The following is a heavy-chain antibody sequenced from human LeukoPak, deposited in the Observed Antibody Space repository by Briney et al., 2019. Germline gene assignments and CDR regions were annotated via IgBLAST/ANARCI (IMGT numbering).Heavy chain of an antibody. V-gene: IGHV3-9*03. CDR1: GFTFDDYA. D-gene: IGHD6-6*01. J-gene: IGHJ4*02. CDR2: ISWNSGSI. CDR3: AKDIGYSSSSGFDY. Sequence: PGRSLRLSCAASGFTFDDYARHWVRQAPGKGLEWVSGISWNSGSIGYADSVKGRFTISRDNAKNSLYLQMNSLRAEDMALYYCAKDIGYSSSSGFDYWGQGTLVTVSS.